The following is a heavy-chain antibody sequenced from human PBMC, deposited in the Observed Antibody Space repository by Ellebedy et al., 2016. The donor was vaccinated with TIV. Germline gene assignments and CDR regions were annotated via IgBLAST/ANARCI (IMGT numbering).Heavy chain of an antibody. J-gene: IGHJ4*02. V-gene: IGHV3-23*01. D-gene: IGHD3-3*01. CDR2: ISGSCGST. Sequence: GGSLRLSCAASGFTFSSYAMSWVRQAPGKGPEWISAISGSCGSTYYADSVKGRFTISRDNSKNTLYLQMNSLRAEDTDVYYGAKGLGSYYDFWSGYFIPDYWGQGTLVTVSS. CDR3: AKGLGSYYDFWSGYFIPDY. CDR1: GFTFSSYA.